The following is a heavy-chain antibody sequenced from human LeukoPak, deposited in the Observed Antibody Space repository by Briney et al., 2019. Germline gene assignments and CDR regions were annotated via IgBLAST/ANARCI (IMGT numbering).Heavy chain of an antibody. CDR3: ARGHRSMVRGVIITNWFDP. D-gene: IGHD3-10*01. V-gene: IGHV4-30-4*01. CDR2: IYYSGST. CDR1: GGSISSGDYY. Sequence: SETLSLTCTVSGGSISSGDYYWSWIRQPPGKGLEWIGYIYYSGSTYYNPSLKSRVTISVVTSKNQFSLKLSSVTAADTAVYYCARGHRSMVRGVIITNWFDPWGQGTLVTVSS. J-gene: IGHJ5*02.